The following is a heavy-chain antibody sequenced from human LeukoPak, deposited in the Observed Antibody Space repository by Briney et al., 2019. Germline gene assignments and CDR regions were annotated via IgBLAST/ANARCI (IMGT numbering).Heavy chain of an antibody. CDR2: IYYSGST. D-gene: IGHD3-10*01. V-gene: IGHV4-31*03. Sequence: PSETLSLTCTVSGGSISSGGYYWSWIRQHPGKGLEWIGYIYYSGSTYYNPSLKSRVTISVDTSKNQFSLKLNSVTAADTAVYYCARDGFGLNYFDYWGQGTLVTVSS. J-gene: IGHJ4*02. CDR3: ARDGFGLNYFDY. CDR1: GGSISSGGYY.